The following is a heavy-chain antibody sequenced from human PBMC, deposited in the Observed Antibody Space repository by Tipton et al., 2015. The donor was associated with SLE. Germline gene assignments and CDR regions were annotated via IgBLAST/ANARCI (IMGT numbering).Heavy chain of an antibody. D-gene: IGHD2-15*01. CDR2: INPNSGGT. CDR1: GYTFTGYY. V-gene: IGHV1-2*06. Sequence: QVQLVQSGPEVKKPGASVKVSCKASGYTFTGYYMHWVRQAPGQGLEWMGRINPNSGGTNYAQKFQGRVTMTRDTSISTAYMELSRLRSDDTAVYYCARVGQVVVASYYFDYWGQGTLVPVSS. J-gene: IGHJ4*02. CDR3: ARVGQVVVASYYFDY.